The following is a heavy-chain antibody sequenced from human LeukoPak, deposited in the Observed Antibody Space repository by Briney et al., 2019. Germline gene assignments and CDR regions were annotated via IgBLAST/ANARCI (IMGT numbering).Heavy chain of an antibody. Sequence: ASVKVSCKASGGTFSSYAISWVRQAPGQGLEWMGGIIPIFGTANYAQKFQGRVTITADESTSTAYMELSSLRSEDAAVYYCARAPIQTSAFKWFEPWGQGTLVTVSS. CDR2: IIPIFGTA. CDR3: ARAPIQTSAFKWFEP. V-gene: IGHV1-69*13. CDR1: GGTFSSYA. J-gene: IGHJ5*02.